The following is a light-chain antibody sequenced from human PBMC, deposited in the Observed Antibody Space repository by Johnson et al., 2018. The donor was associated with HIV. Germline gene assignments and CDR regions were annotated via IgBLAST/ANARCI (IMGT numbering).Light chain of an antibody. Sequence: QSVLTQPPSVSAAPGQKVTISCSGSSSNIENNYVSWYHHLPGTAPKLLIYRNNQRPSGVPDRFSGSKSGTSASLAISGLQADDEADYYCAAWDDSLNCPYVFGTGTKVTVL. CDR3: AAWDDSLNCPYV. CDR2: RNN. J-gene: IGLJ1*01. CDR1: SSNIENNY. V-gene: IGLV1-47*01.